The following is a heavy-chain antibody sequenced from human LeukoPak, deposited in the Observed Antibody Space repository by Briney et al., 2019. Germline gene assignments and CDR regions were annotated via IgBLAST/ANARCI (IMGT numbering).Heavy chain of an antibody. CDR1: GGSISSYY. CDR3: ARGAPYDILTGYYLDWFDP. J-gene: IGHJ5*02. CDR2: IYYSGST. Sequence: SETLSLTCTVSGGSISSYYWSWIRQPPGKGLEWIGYIYYSGSTNYNPSLKSRVTISVDTSKNQFSLKLSSVTAADTAVYYCARGAPYDILTGYYLDWFDPWGQGTLVTVSS. D-gene: IGHD3-9*01. V-gene: IGHV4-59*12.